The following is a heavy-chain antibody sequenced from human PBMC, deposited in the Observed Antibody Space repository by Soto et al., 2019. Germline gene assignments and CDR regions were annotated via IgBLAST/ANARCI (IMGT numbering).Heavy chain of an antibody. CDR1: GFTFSSYG. V-gene: IGHV3-30*18. CDR2: ISYDGSNK. CDR3: AKDRRITIFGVVPSPTYGMVV. Sequence: PGGSLRLSCAASGFTFSSYGMHWVRQAPGKGLEWVAVISYDGSNKYYADSVKGRFTISRDNSKNTLYLQMNSLRAEDTAVYYCAKDRRITIFGVVPSPTYGMVVWGQGTTVTVSS. J-gene: IGHJ6*02. D-gene: IGHD3-3*01.